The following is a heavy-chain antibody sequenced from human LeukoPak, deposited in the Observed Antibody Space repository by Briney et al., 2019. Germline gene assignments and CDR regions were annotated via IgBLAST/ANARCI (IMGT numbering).Heavy chain of an antibody. CDR2: SRNKANGYTT. J-gene: IGHJ4*02. D-gene: IGHD6-19*01. Sequence: PGGSLSLSCAASGFTLSDYYMDWVRQAPGKGLEWVGRSRNKANGYTTEYAASVKGRFTISRDDSKNSLYLQMNSLRTEDTAVYYCARPYSSGWSGSYFDYWGQGTLVTVSS. V-gene: IGHV3-72*01. CDR1: GFTLSDYY. CDR3: ARPYSSGWSGSYFDY.